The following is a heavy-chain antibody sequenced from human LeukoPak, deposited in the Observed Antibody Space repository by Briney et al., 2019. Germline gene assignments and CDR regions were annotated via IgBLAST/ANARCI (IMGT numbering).Heavy chain of an antibody. CDR2: ITDDGNNQ. CDR3: AELGITMIGGV. D-gene: IGHD3-10*02. CDR1: GFSFSRYT. V-gene: IGHV3-30*07. J-gene: IGHJ6*04. Sequence: GGSLRLSCAASGFSFSRYTMHWVRQAPGKGPEWVAVITDDGNNQYYADSVKGRFSTSRDNSKNTLFLQMSSLRAEDTAVYYCAELGITMIGGVWDKGTTVTISS.